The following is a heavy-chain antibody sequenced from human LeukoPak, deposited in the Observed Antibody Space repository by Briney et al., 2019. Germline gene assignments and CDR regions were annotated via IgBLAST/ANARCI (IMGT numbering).Heavy chain of an antibody. Sequence: GASVKVSCKASGYTFTGYYMHWVRQAPGQGLEWMGRINPNSGGTNYAQKFQGRVTMTRDTSISTAYMELSRLRSDDTAVYYCARYPYDYVWGIPFDYWGQGTLVTVSS. J-gene: IGHJ4*02. CDR1: GYTFTGYY. V-gene: IGHV1-2*06. CDR3: ARYPYDYVWGIPFDY. CDR2: INPNSGGT. D-gene: IGHD3-16*01.